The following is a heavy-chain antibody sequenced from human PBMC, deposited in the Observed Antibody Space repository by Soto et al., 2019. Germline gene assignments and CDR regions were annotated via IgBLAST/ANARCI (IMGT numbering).Heavy chain of an antibody. D-gene: IGHD6-13*01. Sequence: ASVKVSCKASGYTFTSYAMYWVRQAPGQRLEWMGWINAGNGNTKYSQKFQGRVTITRDTSTSTAYMEVRSLRSDDTAVYYCARDAAAGLNDYWGQGTLVTVSS. V-gene: IGHV1-3*01. CDR2: INAGNGNT. J-gene: IGHJ4*02. CDR1: GYTFTSYA. CDR3: ARDAAAGLNDY.